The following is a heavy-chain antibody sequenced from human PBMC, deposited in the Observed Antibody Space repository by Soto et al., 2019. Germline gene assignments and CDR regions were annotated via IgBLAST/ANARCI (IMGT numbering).Heavy chain of an antibody. CDR1: GYTFTGYY. V-gene: IGHV1-2*04. D-gene: IGHD3-10*01. CDR2: INPNSGGT. CDR3: ARENPRGWFDP. Sequence: GASVKVSCKASGYTFTGYYMHWVRQAPGQGLEWMGWINPNSGGTNYAQKFQGWVTMSRDTSISTAYMELSRLRSDDTAVYYCARENPRGWFDPWVQGTLVTVSS. J-gene: IGHJ5*02.